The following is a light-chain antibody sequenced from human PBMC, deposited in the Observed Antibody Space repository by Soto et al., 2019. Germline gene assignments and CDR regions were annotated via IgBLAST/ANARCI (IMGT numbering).Light chain of an antibody. CDR3: SSYTSSSTLVV. CDR2: DVS. J-gene: IGLJ2*01. CDR1: SSDVGGYNY. Sequence: QSALTQPASVSGSPGQSITISCTGTSSDVGGYNYVSWYQQHPGKAPKLMIYDVSNRPSGVSNRFSGSKSGNTASLTISGLQAEDEDDYYCSSYTSSSTLVVFGGGTKPTVL. V-gene: IGLV2-14*01.